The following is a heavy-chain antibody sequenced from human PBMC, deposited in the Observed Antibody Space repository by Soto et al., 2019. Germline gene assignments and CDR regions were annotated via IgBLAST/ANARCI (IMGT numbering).Heavy chain of an antibody. V-gene: IGHV5-51*01. J-gene: IGHJ6*02. CDR1: GYSFTSYW. CDR2: IYPGDSDT. CDR3: AGGGVRGVITRTRDYYGMDV. Sequence: PGESLKISCKGSGYSFTSYWIGWVRQMPGKGLEWMGIIYPGDSDTRYSPSFQGQVTISADKSISTAYLQWSSLKASDTAMYYCAGGGVRGVITRTRDYYGMDVWGQRTSVTVSS. D-gene: IGHD3-10*01.